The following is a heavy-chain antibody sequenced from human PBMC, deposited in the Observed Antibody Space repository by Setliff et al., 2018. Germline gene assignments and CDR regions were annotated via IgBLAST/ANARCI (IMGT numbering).Heavy chain of an antibody. CDR3: ASDWNDAVDY. J-gene: IGHJ4*02. Sequence: GGSLRLSCAASGFTFSSYSMNWVRQAPGKGLEWVANINQDGSVKYYVDSVKGRFTISRDNAKNSLYLQMNSLRAEDTAVYYCASDWNDAVDYWGQGTLVTVSS. CDR1: GFTFSSYS. V-gene: IGHV3-7*03. CDR2: INQDGSVK. D-gene: IGHD1-1*01.